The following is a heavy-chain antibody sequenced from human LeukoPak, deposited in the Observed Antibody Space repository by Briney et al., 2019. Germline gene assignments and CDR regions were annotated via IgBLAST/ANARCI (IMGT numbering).Heavy chain of an antibody. CDR2: MNPHSGKT. D-gene: IGHD4-17*01. V-gene: IGHV1-8*01. Sequence: ASVKVSCKASGYPFNNYDISWVRQATGQGLEWMGWMNPHSGKTGYAQNFQGRVTMTRDTSIELSSLRSEDTAVYYCARLSSHYGDYKVDPWGQGTLVTVSS. CDR1: GYPFNNYD. J-gene: IGHJ5*02. CDR3: ARLSSHYGDYKVDP.